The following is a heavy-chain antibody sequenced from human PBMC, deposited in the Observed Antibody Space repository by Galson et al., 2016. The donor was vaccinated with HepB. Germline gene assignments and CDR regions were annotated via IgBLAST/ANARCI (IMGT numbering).Heavy chain of an antibody. J-gene: IGHJ5*02. Sequence: SVKVSCKASGYTFTSYDIHWVRQATGQGPEWMGWMNPKRGNTCYAQKFRGRFTMSRNISISTAYMVMSSLRSDDTAVYYCVRCPEHYEILADSNWFDPWGQGTLVTVSS. CDR1: GYTFTSYD. CDR3: VRCPEHYEILADSNWFDP. V-gene: IGHV1-8*01. D-gene: IGHD3-9*01. CDR2: MNPKRGNT.